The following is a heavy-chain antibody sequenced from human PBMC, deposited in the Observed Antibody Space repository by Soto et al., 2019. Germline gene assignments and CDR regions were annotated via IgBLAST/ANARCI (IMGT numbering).Heavy chain of an antibody. CDR2: IFASSTTI. D-gene: IGHD3-9*01. J-gene: IGHJ4*02. Sequence: GGSLSLSCLASGFNFSSYSMVWVRQAPGKGLEWVSYIFASSTTIYYADSVKGRFTVSRDNAQNSLFLLMNSLRAEDTAVYYCARDKDWAFDYWGQGTLVTVSS. CDR3: ARDKDWAFDY. V-gene: IGHV3-48*04. CDR1: GFNFSSYS.